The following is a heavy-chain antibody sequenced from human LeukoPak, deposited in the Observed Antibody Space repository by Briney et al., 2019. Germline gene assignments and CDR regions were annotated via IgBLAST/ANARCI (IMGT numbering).Heavy chain of an antibody. Sequence: GGSLRLSCAASGFTFSDDYMSWIRQAPGKGLEWVSYISSSGSTIYYADSVKGRFTISRDNAESSLHLHMHSLRAEDTAIYYCARDRLGDGYIREFDFWGQGTLVTVSS. CDR2: ISSSGSTI. J-gene: IGHJ4*02. CDR3: ARDRLGDGYIREFDF. V-gene: IGHV3-11*04. CDR1: GFTFSDDY. D-gene: IGHD5-24*01.